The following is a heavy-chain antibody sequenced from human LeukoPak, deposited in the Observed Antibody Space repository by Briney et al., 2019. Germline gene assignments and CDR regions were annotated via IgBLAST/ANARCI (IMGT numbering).Heavy chain of an antibody. D-gene: IGHD6-13*01. V-gene: IGHV4-59*01. CDR1: DGSISSYY. J-gene: IGHJ4*02. Sequence: MTSETLSLTCTVSDGSISSYYWSWIRQPPGKGLEWIGYIYYSGTTNYNPSLKSRVTISVDTSKNQFSLKLSSVTAADTAVYYCARGVYIAAAQYGYWGQGTLVTVSS. CDR2: IYYSGTT. CDR3: ARGVYIAAAQYGY.